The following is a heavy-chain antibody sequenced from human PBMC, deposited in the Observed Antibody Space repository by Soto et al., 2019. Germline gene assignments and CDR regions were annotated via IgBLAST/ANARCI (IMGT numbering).Heavy chain of an antibody. D-gene: IGHD2-15*01. CDR1: GFTFSAFT. CDR2: ISTTNSYI. V-gene: IGHV3-21*06. CDR3: TSDTFGARDS. J-gene: IGHJ4*02. Sequence: GSLRLSCTASGFTFSAFTMNWVRQAPGKGLEWVASISTTNSYIYYADSVQGRFTISRDNAKNSLYLQMNSLRAEDTAVYYCTSDTFGARDSWGQGTLVTVSS.